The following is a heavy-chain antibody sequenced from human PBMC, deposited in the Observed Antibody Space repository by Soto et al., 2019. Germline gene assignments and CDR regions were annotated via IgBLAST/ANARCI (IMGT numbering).Heavy chain of an antibody. Sequence: GGSLRLSCAASGFTFSTYAMTWVRQAPGKGLEWVSVIGGSGRNTYYADSVKGRFTVSRDNSKNTLYLQMNSLRAEDTAVYYCANVEWNIASPGDVWGQGTTVTVSS. CDR2: IGGSGRNT. J-gene: IGHJ6*02. CDR3: ANVEWNIASPGDV. V-gene: IGHV3-23*01. CDR1: GFTFSTYA. D-gene: IGHD6-13*01.